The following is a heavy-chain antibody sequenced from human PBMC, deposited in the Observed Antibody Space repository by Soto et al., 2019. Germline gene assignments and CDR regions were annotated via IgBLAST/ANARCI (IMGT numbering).Heavy chain of an antibody. Sequence: SETLALTCPVSGGSVSSGSYYWSWIRQPPGKGLEWIGYIYYSGSTNYNPSLKSRVTISVDTSKNQFSLKLSSVTAADTAVYYCARDAVYCGGDCYALWGQGTLVTVSS. CDR2: IYYSGST. D-gene: IGHD2-21*02. V-gene: IGHV4-61*01. CDR3: ARDAVYCGGDCYAL. J-gene: IGHJ4*02. CDR1: GGSVSSGSYY.